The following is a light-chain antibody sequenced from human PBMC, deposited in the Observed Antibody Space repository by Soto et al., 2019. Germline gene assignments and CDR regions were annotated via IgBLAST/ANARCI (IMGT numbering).Light chain of an antibody. CDR1: QSVTSY. V-gene: IGKV3-15*01. CDR2: GAS. J-gene: IGKJ1*01. CDR3: QQYSNWPWT. Sequence: EIVMTQSPATLSVSPGEKATLSCRASQSVTSYLAWYQQTPGQAPRLLIQGASARATDVPARFXGSGXGTXXXXXXXXXQSEDFAVYYCQQYSNWPWTFGQGTKVEI.